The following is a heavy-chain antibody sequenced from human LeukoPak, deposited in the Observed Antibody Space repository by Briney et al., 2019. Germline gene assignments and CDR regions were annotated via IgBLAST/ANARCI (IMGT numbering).Heavy chain of an antibody. V-gene: IGHV3-21*01. CDR2: ISTSGSYI. CDR3: ARDNYYSVMDV. J-gene: IGHJ6*02. Sequence: GGSLRLSCAASGFTFSTYSMNWVRQAPGKGLECVSYISTSGSYIYHADSVKGRLTISRDNAKNSLYLQMNSLRAEDTAVYYCARDNYYSVMDVWGQGTTVTVSS. CDR1: GFTFSTYS.